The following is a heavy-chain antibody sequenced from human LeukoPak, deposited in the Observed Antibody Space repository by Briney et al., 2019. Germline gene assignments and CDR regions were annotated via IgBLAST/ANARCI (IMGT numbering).Heavy chain of an antibody. V-gene: IGHV1-24*01. D-gene: IGHD3-10*01. Sequence: GASVKVSCKVSGYTLTELSMHWVRQAPGKGLEWMGGFDPEDGETIYAQKFQGRVTMTEDTSTDTAYMELSSLRSEDTAVYYCATVGVYGSGSYYNRYYFDYWGQGTLVTVSS. J-gene: IGHJ4*02. CDR3: ATVGVYGSGSYYNRYYFDY. CDR2: FDPEDGET. CDR1: GYTLTELS.